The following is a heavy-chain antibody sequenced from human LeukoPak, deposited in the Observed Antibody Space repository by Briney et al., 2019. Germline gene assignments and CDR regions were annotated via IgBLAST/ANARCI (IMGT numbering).Heavy chain of an antibody. Sequence: GGSLRLSCAASGFKLSSYNMNWVRQAPGKGLEWISYISTGSGTIYYADSVKGRFTISRDNSKNTLYLQMNSLRAEDTAVYYCANNGGVAVAGSFDYWGQGTLVTVSS. CDR3: ANNGGVAVAGSFDY. CDR2: ISTGSGTI. CDR1: GFKLSSYN. V-gene: IGHV3-48*01. D-gene: IGHD6-19*01. J-gene: IGHJ4*02.